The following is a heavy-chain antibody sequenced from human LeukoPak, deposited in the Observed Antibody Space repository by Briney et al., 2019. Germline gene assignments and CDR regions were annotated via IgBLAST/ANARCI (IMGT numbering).Heavy chain of an antibody. CDR1: GFTFSSYA. CDR3: ARVRGSSKMGIAAAGPPDAFDI. Sequence: GGSLRLSCAASGFTFSSYAMSWVRQAPGKGLEWVSAISGSGGSTYYADSVKGRFTISRDNSKNTLYLQMNSLRAEDTAVYYCARVRGSSKMGIAAAGPPDAFDIWGQGTMVTVSS. D-gene: IGHD6-13*01. V-gene: IGHV3-23*01. J-gene: IGHJ3*02. CDR2: ISGSGGST.